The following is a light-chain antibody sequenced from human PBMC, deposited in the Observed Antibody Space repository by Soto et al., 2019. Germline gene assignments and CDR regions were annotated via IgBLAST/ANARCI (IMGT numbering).Light chain of an antibody. CDR1: QSVSSY. CDR2: DIS. CDR3: QQRNSWASLT. V-gene: IGKV3-11*01. J-gene: IGKJ4*01. Sequence: EIVLTQSPATLSLSPGERATLSCRASQSVSSYLAWYQQKAGQAPRLLIYDISKRATGIPARFSGSGSGTDFTLTISSLEPEDFAVYYCQQRNSWASLTFGGGTRVEIK.